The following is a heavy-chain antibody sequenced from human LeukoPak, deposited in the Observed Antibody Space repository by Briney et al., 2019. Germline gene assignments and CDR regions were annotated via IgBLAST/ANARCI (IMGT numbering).Heavy chain of an antibody. CDR1: RFTFSTSW. CDR3: ARAGNYYFEY. Sequence: GGSLRLSCAASRFTFSTSWVHWVRQAPGKGLVWVSRMNGDGSTINYADSVKGRFTISRDNAKNTLYLQMNSLRADDTAVYYCARAGNYYFEYWGQGTLVTVPS. D-gene: IGHD1-1*01. V-gene: IGHV3-74*01. J-gene: IGHJ4*02. CDR2: MNGDGSTI.